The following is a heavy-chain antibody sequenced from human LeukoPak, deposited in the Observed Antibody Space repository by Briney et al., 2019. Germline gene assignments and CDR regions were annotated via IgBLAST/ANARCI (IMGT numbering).Heavy chain of an antibody. CDR1: GYTFTDYY. J-gene: IGHJ3*02. D-gene: IGHD1-26*01. CDR3: AKDIVGPTTSAFNI. Sequence: ASVKVSCKASGYTFTDYYIHWVRQAPGQGLEWMGWINPDSGGTKPAQKFQGGVTMTRDTSISTAYMELSRLRSDDTAVYFCAKDIVGPTTSAFNIWGQGTMVTVSS. V-gene: IGHV1-2*02. CDR2: INPDSGGT.